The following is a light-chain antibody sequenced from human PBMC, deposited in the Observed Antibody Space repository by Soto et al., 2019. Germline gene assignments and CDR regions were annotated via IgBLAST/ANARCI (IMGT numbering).Light chain of an antibody. V-gene: IGKV3-15*01. CDR1: QSVNSN. CDR2: GAS. Sequence: EIVLTQSPATLSLSPGERATLSCRASQSVNSNLAWYQQKLGQAPRVLIYGASTRATGIPDRFSGSGSGTEFTLTISSLQSEDFAVYYCQQYNNWPWTFGQGTKVDIK. J-gene: IGKJ1*01. CDR3: QQYNNWPWT.